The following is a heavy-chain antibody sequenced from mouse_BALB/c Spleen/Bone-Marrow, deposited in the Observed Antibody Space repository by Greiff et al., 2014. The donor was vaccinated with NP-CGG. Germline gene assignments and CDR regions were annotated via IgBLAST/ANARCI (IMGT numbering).Heavy chain of an antibody. Sequence: QVQLQQSGDELVKPGASVKLSCKASGFTFTSYWIHWVKQRPGQGPEWIGEINPSNSRTNYNEKFKSKASLTEDKSSSTAYMQLSSLTSEDSAVYYCARDGNYRYAMDYWGQGTSVTVSS. CDR2: INPSNSRT. J-gene: IGHJ4*01. V-gene: IGHV1S81*02. CDR1: GFTFTSYW. CDR3: ARDGNYRYAMDY. D-gene: IGHD2-1*01.